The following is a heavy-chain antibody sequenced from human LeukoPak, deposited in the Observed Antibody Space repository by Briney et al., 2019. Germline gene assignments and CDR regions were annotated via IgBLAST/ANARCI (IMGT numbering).Heavy chain of an antibody. CDR1: GFTFSNYW. V-gene: IGHV3-7*01. CDR2: IEPAGSAT. CDR3: GRFGYVAAVDS. J-gene: IGHJ4*02. Sequence: GGSLRLSCAASGFTFSNYWMHWVRQAPGKGLEWVANIEPAGSATYYVDSAKGRFTISRDNAKNLPYLQMNSLRAEDSAVYHCGRFGYVAAVDSWGQGALVTVSS. D-gene: IGHD2-15*01.